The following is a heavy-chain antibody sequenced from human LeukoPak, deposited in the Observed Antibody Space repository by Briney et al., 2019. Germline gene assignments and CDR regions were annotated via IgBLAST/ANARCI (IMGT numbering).Heavy chain of an antibody. D-gene: IGHD1-1*01. J-gene: IGHJ4*02. CDR2: IYPGDSDT. CDR1: GYRFTSYW. Sequence: GESLKISFKGSGYRFTSYWIGWVRPMPGKGLAWMGIIYPGDSDTRYSPSFQGQVTISADKSISTAYLQWSSLKASDTAMYYCARGTSLQGIYWGQGTLVTVSS. CDR3: ARGTSLQGIY. V-gene: IGHV5-51*01.